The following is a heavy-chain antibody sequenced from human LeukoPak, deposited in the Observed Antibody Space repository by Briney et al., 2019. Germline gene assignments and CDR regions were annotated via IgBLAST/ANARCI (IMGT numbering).Heavy chain of an antibody. V-gene: IGHV1-24*01. CDR2: FDPEDGET. Sequence: ASVKVSCKVSGYTLTELSMHWVRQAPGKGLEWMGGFDPEDGETIYAQKFQGRVTMTEDTSTDTAYMELSSLRSEDTAVYYCATYRPYMVPYYYGMDVWGQGTTVTVSS. CDR1: GYTLTELS. CDR3: ATYRPYMVPYYYGMDV. J-gene: IGHJ6*02. D-gene: IGHD3-10*01.